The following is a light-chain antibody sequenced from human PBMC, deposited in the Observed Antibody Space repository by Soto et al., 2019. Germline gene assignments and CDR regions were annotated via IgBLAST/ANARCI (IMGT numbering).Light chain of an antibody. CDR2: GAS. CDR1: QSVSNNY. J-gene: IGKJ1*01. V-gene: IGKV3-20*01. Sequence: EIVLTQSPGTLSLYTGERATLSCRASQSVSNNYLAWYQQKPGQAPRLLIYGASNRATGIPDRFSGSGSGTDFTLTISRLEPEEFAVYYCHQYGSSGTFGQGTKV. CDR3: HQYGSSGT.